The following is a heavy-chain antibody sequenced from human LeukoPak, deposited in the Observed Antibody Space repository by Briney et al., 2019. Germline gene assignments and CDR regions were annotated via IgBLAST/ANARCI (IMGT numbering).Heavy chain of an antibody. CDR1: GYTFTDYY. CDR3: ARMGLASDAFDI. CDR2: IIPIFGTA. Sequence: ASVKVSCKTSGYTFTDYYIHWVRQAPGQGLEWMGGIIPIFGTANYAQKFQGRVTITADESTSTAYMELSSLRSEDTAVYYCARMGLASDAFDIWGQGTMVTVSS. V-gene: IGHV1-69*13. J-gene: IGHJ3*02. D-gene: IGHD6-19*01.